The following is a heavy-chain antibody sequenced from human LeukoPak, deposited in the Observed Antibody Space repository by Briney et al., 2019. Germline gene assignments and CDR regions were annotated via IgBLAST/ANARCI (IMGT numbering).Heavy chain of an antibody. CDR3: ARGVDYYDSSGPWGI. D-gene: IGHD3-22*01. Sequence: ASVKVSCKASGYTFTGYYMHWVRQAPGQGLEWMGWINPNSGGTNYAQKFQGRVTMTRDTSISTAYMELSRLRSDDTAVYYCARGVDYYDSSGPWGIWGQGTMVTVSS. CDR2: INPNSGGT. V-gene: IGHV1-2*02. J-gene: IGHJ3*02. CDR1: GYTFTGYY.